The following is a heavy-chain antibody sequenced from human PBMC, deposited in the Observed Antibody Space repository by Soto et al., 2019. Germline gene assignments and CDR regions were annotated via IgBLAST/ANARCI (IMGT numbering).Heavy chain of an antibody. CDR1: GFTFSDYY. J-gene: IGHJ3*02. Sequence: SLRLSCAASGFTFSDYYMSWSRQAPWKGLEWVSYISSSSSYTNYADSVKGRFTISRDNAKNSLYLQMNSLRAEDTAVYYCARASNPRVFGASVAFDIWGQGTMVTVSS. D-gene: IGHD3-3*01. V-gene: IGHV3-11*06. CDR2: ISSSSSYT. CDR3: ARASNPRVFGASVAFDI.